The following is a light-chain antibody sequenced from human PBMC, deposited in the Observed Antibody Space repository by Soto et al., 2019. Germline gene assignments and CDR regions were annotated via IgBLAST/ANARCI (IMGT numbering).Light chain of an antibody. CDR2: LNSDGSH. CDR3: QTWGSGIRVV. V-gene: IGLV4-69*01. CDR1: SGHSSYA. Sequence: QLLLTQSPSASASLGASVKLTCNLSSGHSSYAIAWHQQQPEKGPRYLMKLNSDGSHSKGDGIPDRFSGSSSGAERYLTISSLQSEDEADYYCQTWGSGIRVVFGGGTQLTVL. J-gene: IGLJ2*01.